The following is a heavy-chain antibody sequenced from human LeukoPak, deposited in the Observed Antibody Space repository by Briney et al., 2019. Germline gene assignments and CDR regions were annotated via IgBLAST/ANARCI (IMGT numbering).Heavy chain of an antibody. CDR2: IYSGGST. J-gene: IGHJ6*02. CDR3: ARDPSLPYCSGGSCYSHYYYYGMDV. V-gene: IGHV3-53*01. D-gene: IGHD2-15*01. CDR1: GFTVSSNY. Sequence: GGSLRLSCAASGFTVSSNYMSWVRQASGKGLEWVSVIYSGGSTYYADSVKGRFTISRDNSKNTLYLQMNSLRAEDTAVYYCARDPSLPYCSGGSCYSHYYYYGMDVWGQGTTVTVSS.